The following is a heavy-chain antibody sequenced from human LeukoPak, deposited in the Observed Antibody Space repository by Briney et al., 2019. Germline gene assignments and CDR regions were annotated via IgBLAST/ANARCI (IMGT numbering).Heavy chain of an antibody. J-gene: IGHJ4*02. CDR3: ASCRYYYDSSGYCPFDY. D-gene: IGHD3-22*01. CDR1: GGTFSSYA. Sequence: SVKVSCKASGGTFSSYAISWVRQAPGQGLEWMGRIIPIFGTANYAQKFQGRVTITTDESTSTAYMELSSLRSEDTAVYYCASCRYYYDSSGYCPFDYWRQGTLVTDSS. V-gene: IGHV1-69*05. CDR2: IIPIFGTA.